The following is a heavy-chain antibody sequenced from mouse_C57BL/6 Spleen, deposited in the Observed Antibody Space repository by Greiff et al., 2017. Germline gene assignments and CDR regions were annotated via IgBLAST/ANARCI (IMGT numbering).Heavy chain of an antibody. CDR2: IYPSDSET. J-gene: IGHJ4*01. V-gene: IGHV1-61*01. CDR1: GYTFTSYW. D-gene: IGHD2-4*01. Sequence: QVQLQQPGAELVRPGSSVKLSCKASGYTFTSYWMDWVKQRPGQGLEWIGNIYPSDSETHYNQKFKDKATLTVDKSSSTAYMQLSSLTSEDSAVYYCARGCDYDNYAMDYWGQGTSVTVSS. CDR3: ARGCDYDNYAMDY.